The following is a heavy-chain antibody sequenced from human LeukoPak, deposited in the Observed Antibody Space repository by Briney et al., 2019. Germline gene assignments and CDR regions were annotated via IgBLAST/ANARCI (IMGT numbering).Heavy chain of an antibody. CDR2: INPSSGDT. J-gene: IGHJ5*02. V-gene: IGHV1-2*02. CDR1: GYRFSDSY. CDR3: VTAYDQ. Sequence: ASVKVSCKASGYRFSDSYIHWVRQAPGHGFEWMGWINPSSGDTKYARMFQGRVTMTTGAAISTAYMELSGLTSADTAIYFCVTAYDQWGQGTLDTVSS.